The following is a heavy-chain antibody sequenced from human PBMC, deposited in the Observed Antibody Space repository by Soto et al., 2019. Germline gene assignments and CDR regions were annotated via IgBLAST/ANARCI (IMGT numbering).Heavy chain of an antibody. V-gene: IGHV4-30-2*01. CDR3: ARDYGSGTPGYFDY. CDR2: IYHSGST. Sequence: PSETLSLTCAVSGGSISSGGYSWSWIRQPPGKGLEWIGYIYHSGSTYYNPSLKSRVTISVDRSKNQFSLKLSSVTAADTAVYYCARDYGSGTPGYFDYWGQGTLVTVSS. CDR1: GGSISSGGYS. J-gene: IGHJ4*02. D-gene: IGHD3-10*01.